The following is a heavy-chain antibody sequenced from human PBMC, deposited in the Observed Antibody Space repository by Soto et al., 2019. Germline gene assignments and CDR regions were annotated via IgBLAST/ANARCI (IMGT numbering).Heavy chain of an antibody. J-gene: IGHJ4*02. CDR1: GFTFSRYA. D-gene: IGHD3-3*01. Sequence: QVQVVESGGGVVQPGRSLRLSCAASGFTFSRYAIHWVRQAPGKGLGWVAVISRDGTNKYYVDSVKGRFTISRDNSRNTLYLQMNSLRHEDAAVYYCARARSGAVAASFDFWGQGTLVTVSS. CDR3: ARARSGAVAASFDF. V-gene: IGHV3-30*04. CDR2: ISRDGTNK.